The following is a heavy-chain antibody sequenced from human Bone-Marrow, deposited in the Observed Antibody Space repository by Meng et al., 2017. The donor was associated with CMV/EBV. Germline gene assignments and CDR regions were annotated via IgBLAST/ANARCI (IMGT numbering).Heavy chain of an antibody. V-gene: IGHV1-18*01. J-gene: IGHJ2*01. CDR1: GGTFSSYA. Sequence: ASVKVSCKASGGTFSSYAISWVRQAPGQGLEWMGWISAYNGNTNDAQKLQGRLTMTTDTSTSTAYMELRSLRPDDTAVYYCAREGGTYDDTGYYYSFDLWGRGTLVPSPQ. D-gene: IGHD3-22*01. CDR3: AREGGTYDDTGYYYSFDL. CDR2: ISAYNGNT.